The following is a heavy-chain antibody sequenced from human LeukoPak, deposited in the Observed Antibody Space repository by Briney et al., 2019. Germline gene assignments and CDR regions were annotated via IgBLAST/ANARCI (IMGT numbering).Heavy chain of an antibody. D-gene: IGHD7-27*01. CDR2: INPSGGST. CDR3: ARDFAWGSGGAPIDDNWLDP. CDR1: GYTFTSYY. J-gene: IGHJ5*02. Sequence: GASVKVSCKASGYTFTSYYMHWVRQAPGQGLEWMGIINPSGGSTSYAQKFQGRVTMTRDTSTSTVYMELSSLRSDDTAVYYCARDFAWGSGGAPIDDNWLDPWGQGTLVTVSS. V-gene: IGHV1-46*01.